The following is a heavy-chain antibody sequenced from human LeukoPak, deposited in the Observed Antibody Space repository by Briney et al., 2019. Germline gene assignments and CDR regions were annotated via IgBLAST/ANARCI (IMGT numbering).Heavy chain of an antibody. V-gene: IGHV3-53*01. Sequence: PGGSLRLSCAASGFTVSTNYMNWVRQAPGKGLEWVSVLYSGGNTYYADSVKGRFTISRDNSKNTLFLQMNSLRAEDSAVYYCARGGFYSDSGAYYHPFDYWGQGTLVTVSS. D-gene: IGHD3-22*01. CDR2: LYSGGNT. CDR3: ARGGFYSDSGAYYHPFDY. CDR1: GFTVSTNY. J-gene: IGHJ4*02.